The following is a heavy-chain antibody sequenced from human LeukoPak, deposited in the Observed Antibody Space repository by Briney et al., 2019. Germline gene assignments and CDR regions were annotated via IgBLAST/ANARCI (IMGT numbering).Heavy chain of an antibody. CDR2: IYYTGST. D-gene: IGHD2-2*02. Sequence: PSETLSLTCTVSGGSISNSEYYWGWIRQPPGKGLEWIGSIYYTGSTYYNPSLKSRVTISVDTSKNQFSLKLSSVTAADTAVYYCARTGYCISTSCYMGYYYYYYMDVWGKGTTVTVSS. J-gene: IGHJ6*03. V-gene: IGHV4-39*07. CDR3: ARTGYCISTSCYMGYYYYYYMDV. CDR1: GGSISNSEYY.